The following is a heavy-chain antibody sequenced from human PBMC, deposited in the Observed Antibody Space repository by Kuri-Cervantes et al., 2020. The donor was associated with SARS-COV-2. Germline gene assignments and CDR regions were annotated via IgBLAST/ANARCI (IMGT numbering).Heavy chain of an antibody. CDR1: GGTFSSYA. J-gene: IGHJ5*02. Sequence: SVKVSCKASGGTFSSYAISWVRQAPGQGLEWMGGIIPIFGTANYAQKFQGRVTITTDESTSTAYMELSSLRSEDTAVYYCARGPTVAASSSVFDPWGQGTLVTVSS. CDR3: ARGPTVAASSSVFDP. D-gene: IGHD6-6*01. CDR2: IIPIFGTA. V-gene: IGHV1-69*05.